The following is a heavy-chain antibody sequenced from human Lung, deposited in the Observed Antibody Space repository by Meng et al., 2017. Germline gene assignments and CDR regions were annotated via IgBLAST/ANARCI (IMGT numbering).Heavy chain of an antibody. J-gene: IGHJ4*01. CDR3: AREYYTSGVSRPYCFDY. D-gene: IGHD3-10*01. Sequence: GALLKTSCAASGFTFSWYWMSWVRQAPGKGLEWVANIRQDGGEKYYVDSVKGRFTVSRDNAKNSLYLQMNSLRVEDTAVYYCAREYYTSGVSRPYCFDYWGQGTLVTVSS. V-gene: IGHV3-7*01. CDR2: IRQDGGEK. CDR1: GFTFSWYW.